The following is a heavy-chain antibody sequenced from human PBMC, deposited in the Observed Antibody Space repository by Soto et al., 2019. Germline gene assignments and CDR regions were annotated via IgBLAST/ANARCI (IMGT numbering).Heavy chain of an antibody. CDR3: AKFPRYSTGGSCEDY. J-gene: IGHJ4*02. CDR1: GFTFSSYA. Sequence: GGSLRLSCAASGFTFSSYAMSWVRQAPGKGLEWVSAISGSGGSTYYADSVKGRFTISRDNSKNTLYLQMNSLRAEDTAVYYCAKFPRYSTGGSCEDYWGQGTLVTVSS. V-gene: IGHV3-23*01. CDR2: ISGSGGST. D-gene: IGHD2-15*01.